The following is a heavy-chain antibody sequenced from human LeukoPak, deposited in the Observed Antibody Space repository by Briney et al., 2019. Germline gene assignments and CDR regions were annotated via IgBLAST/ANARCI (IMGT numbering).Heavy chain of an antibody. CDR3: ARGLTVTRLPPGFDP. CDR1: GGSFSGYY. J-gene: IGHJ5*02. D-gene: IGHD4-17*01. Sequence: PSETLSLTCAVYGGSFSGYYWSWIRQPPGKGLEWIGEINHSGSTNYNPSLKSRVTISVDTSKNQFFLKLSSVTAADTAVYYCARGLTVTRLPPGFDPWGQGALVTVSS. CDR2: INHSGST. V-gene: IGHV4-34*01.